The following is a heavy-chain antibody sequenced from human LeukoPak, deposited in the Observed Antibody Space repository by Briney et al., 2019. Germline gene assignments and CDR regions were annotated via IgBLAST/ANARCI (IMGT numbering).Heavy chain of an antibody. Sequence: GGSLRLSCTASGFTFSSCTMNWVRQAPGKGLEWVSSISGSGDCIFYADSMKGRFTISRDNAKNSLYLQVNSLRAEDTALYYCARGVGSNWFIYFQYWGQGTLVTVSS. CDR2: ISGSGDCI. J-gene: IGHJ1*01. D-gene: IGHD6-13*01. CDR3: ARGVGSNWFIYFQY. CDR1: GFTFSSCT. V-gene: IGHV3-21*01.